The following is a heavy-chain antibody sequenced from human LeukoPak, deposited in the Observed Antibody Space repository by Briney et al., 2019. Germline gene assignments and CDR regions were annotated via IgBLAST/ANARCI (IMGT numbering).Heavy chain of an antibody. J-gene: IGHJ6*03. D-gene: IGHD3-10*01. Sequence: RTSETLSLTCTVSGGSISSGSHYWSWIRQPAGKGLEWIGRIYTSGSTNNNPSLKSRVTISVDTSKNQFSLKLSSVTAADTAVYYCARGDYYGSGSSRDYYYYYMDVWGKGTTVTISS. CDR3: ARGDYYGSGSSRDYYYYYMDV. CDR1: GGSISSGSHY. V-gene: IGHV4-61*02. CDR2: IYTSGST.